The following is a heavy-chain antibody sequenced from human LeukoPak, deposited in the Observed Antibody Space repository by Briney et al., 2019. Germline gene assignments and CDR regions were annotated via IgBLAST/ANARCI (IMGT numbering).Heavy chain of an antibody. CDR2: IYYSGST. CDR1: GGSISGHY. Sequence: PSETLSLTCTVSGGSISGHYWSWIRQPPGKGLEWIGYIYYSGSTNYNPSLKSRVTISVDTSKNQFSLKLSSVTAADTAVYYCARDSMVRGVGYYYYYYMDVWGKGTTVTVSS. D-gene: IGHD3-10*01. CDR3: ARDSMVRGVGYYYYYYMDV. V-gene: IGHV4-59*11. J-gene: IGHJ6*03.